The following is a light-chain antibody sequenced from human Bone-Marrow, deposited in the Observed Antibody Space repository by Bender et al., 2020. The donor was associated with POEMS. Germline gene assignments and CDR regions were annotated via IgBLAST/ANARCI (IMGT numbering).Light chain of an antibody. J-gene: IGLJ2*01. CDR1: SSDIGAYNF. CDR2: EVT. CDR3: SSYASSRSLV. Sequence: QSALTQPPSASGSPGQSVTISCTGTSSDIGAYNFVSWYQQHPGKAPKLMIYEVTKRPSGVPDRFSGSKSGNTASLTISGLQAEDEADYYCSSYASSRSLVFGGGTKLTVL. V-gene: IGLV2-8*01.